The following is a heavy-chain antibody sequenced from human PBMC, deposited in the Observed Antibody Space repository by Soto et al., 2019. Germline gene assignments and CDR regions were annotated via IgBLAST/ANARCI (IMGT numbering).Heavy chain of an antibody. CDR3: TTTTAMVPGRGYYGMDV. D-gene: IGHD5-18*01. CDR2: IKSKTDGGTT. J-gene: IGHJ6*02. Sequence: PGGSLRLSCAASGFTFSNAWMNWVRQAPGKGLEWVGRIKSKTDGGTTDYAAPVKGRFTISRDDSKNTLYLQMNSLKTEDTAVYYCTTTTAMVPGRGYYGMDVWGHGTTVTVSS. V-gene: IGHV3-15*07. CDR1: GFTFSNAW.